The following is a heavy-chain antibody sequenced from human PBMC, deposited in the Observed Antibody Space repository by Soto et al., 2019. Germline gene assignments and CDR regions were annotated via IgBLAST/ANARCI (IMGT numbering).Heavy chain of an antibody. V-gene: IGHV3-48*02. D-gene: IGHD3-22*01. J-gene: IGHJ6*02. CDR3: AREGTQYYDSSGRYYFYCMDV. Sequence: PGGSLRLSCAASGFTFSTNSMNWVRQAPGKGLEWVSYISSSSSTIYYADSVKGRFSISGDNAKNSLFLQMNSLRNEDTAVYYCAREGTQYYDSSGRYYFYCMDVWGQGTTVTVSS. CDR2: ISSSSSTI. CDR1: GFTFSTNS.